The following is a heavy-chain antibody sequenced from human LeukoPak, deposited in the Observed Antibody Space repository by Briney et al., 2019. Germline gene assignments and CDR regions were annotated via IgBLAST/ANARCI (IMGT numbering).Heavy chain of an antibody. CDR1: GGSISSSSYY. V-gene: IGHV4-39*07. D-gene: IGHD6-13*01. J-gene: IGHJ4*02. CDR3: ARRVGIAAAGSYYFDY. Sequence: SETLSLTCTVSGGSISSSSYYWGWIRQPPGKGLEWIGSIYYSGSTYYNPPLKSRVTISVDTSKNQFSLKLSSVTAADTAVYYCARRVGIAAAGSYYFDYWGLGTLVTVSS. CDR2: IYYSGST.